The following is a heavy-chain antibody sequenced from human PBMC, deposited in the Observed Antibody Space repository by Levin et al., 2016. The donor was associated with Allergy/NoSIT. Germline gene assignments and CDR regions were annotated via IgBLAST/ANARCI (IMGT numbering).Heavy chain of an antibody. D-gene: IGHD1-1*01. J-gene: IGHJ4*02. CDR3: AREDNWRFDY. CDR1: GFSFSGSF. CDR2: INQDGSQK. V-gene: IGHV3-7*05. Sequence: GESLKISCAASGFSFSGSFMSWVRRAPGKGLECVAKINQDGSQKYYVDSMKGRLSISRDNTKNTLYLQLNSLTVDDTAVYYCAREDNWRFDYWGQGTLITVSS.